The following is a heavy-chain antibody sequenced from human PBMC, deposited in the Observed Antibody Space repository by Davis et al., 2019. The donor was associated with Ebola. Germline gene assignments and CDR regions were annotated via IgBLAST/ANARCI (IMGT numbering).Heavy chain of an antibody. CDR3: GGYTINYYYGMDV. CDR1: GFTFSSYA. CDR2: ISGIGGST. J-gene: IGHJ6*02. V-gene: IGHV3-23*01. D-gene: IGHD5-18*01. Sequence: GGSLRLSCAASGFTFSSYAMSWVRQAPGKGLEWVSAISGIGGSTYYADSVKGRFTISRDDSKNTLYLEMNSLGAEDTAVYYCGGYTINYYYGMDVWGQGTTVTVSS.